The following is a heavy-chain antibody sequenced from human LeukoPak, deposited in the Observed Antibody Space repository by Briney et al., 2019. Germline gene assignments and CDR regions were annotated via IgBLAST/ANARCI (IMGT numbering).Heavy chain of an antibody. CDR3: ARHVGSGTKRPPRRHFDY. V-gene: IGHV4-4*07. Sequence: SETLSLTCTVSGGSISPYYWSFIRRPAGKGLEWIGRISTSGSSKYNPSLESRVTMSVGTSKNQFSLKVTSVTAADTAMYYCARHVGSGTKRPPRRHFDYWGQGTLVTVSS. CDR2: ISTSGSS. D-gene: IGHD3-10*01. J-gene: IGHJ4*02. CDR1: GGSISPYY.